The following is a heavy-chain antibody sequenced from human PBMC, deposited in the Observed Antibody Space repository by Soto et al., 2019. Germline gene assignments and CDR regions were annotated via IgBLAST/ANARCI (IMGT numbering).Heavy chain of an antibody. CDR1: GFTFSSYG. V-gene: IGHV3-30*18. D-gene: IGHD3-22*01. J-gene: IGHJ4*02. Sequence: PGGSLRLSCAASGFTFSSYGMHWVRQAPGKGLEWVAVISYDGSNKYYADSVKGRFTISRDNSKNTLYLQMNSLRAEDTAVYYCAKLLPSYYYDSSGYSPPLDYWGQGTLVTASS. CDR3: AKLLPSYYYDSSGYSPPLDY. CDR2: ISYDGSNK.